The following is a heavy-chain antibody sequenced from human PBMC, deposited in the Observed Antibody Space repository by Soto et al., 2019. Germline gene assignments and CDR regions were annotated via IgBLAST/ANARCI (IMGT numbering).Heavy chain of an antibody. Sequence: ASVKVSCKASGYTFTSYAMHWMRQAPGQRLEWMGWINAGNGNTKYSQKFQGRVTITRDTSASTAYMELSSLRSEDTAVYYCARDYDSSGYPRYYFDYWGQGTLVTVSS. J-gene: IGHJ4*02. CDR3: ARDYDSSGYPRYYFDY. CDR2: INAGNGNT. V-gene: IGHV1-3*01. CDR1: GYTFTSYA. D-gene: IGHD3-22*01.